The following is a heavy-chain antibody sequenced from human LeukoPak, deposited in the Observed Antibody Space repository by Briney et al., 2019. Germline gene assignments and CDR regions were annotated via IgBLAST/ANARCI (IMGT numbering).Heavy chain of an antibody. D-gene: IGHD3-3*01. CDR3: ARDLREAILDY. CDR2: INPSGGST. Sequence: ASVKVSCKASGYTFTSYYMHWVRQAPGQGLEWMGIINPSGGSTSYAQKFQGRVTMTRDTSTSTVYMGLSSLRSEDTAVYYCARDLREAILDYWGQGTLVTVSS. CDR1: GYTFTSYY. V-gene: IGHV1-46*01. J-gene: IGHJ4*02.